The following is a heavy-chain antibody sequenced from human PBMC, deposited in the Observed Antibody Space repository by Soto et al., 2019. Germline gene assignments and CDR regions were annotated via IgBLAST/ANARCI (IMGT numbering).Heavy chain of an antibody. CDR3: ACYYGMDV. J-gene: IGHJ6*02. Sequence: PGGSLRLSCAASGFTFSSYGMHWVRQAPGKGLEWVAVISYDGSNKYYADSVKGRFTISRDNSKNTLYLQMNSLRAEDTAVYYCACYYGMDVWGQGTTVTVSS. CDR2: ISYDGSNK. CDR1: GFTFSSYG. V-gene: IGHV3-30*03.